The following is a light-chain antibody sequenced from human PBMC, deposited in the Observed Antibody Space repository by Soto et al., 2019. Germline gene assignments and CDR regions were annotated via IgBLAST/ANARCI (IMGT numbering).Light chain of an antibody. J-gene: IGLJ3*02. V-gene: IGLV7-46*01. CDR3: LLAYSGGPV. Sequence: QAVVTQEPSLTVSPGGTVTLTCGSSTGAVTSGHYPYWIQQKPGQAPRTLIYDTSNRHSWTPVRFSGSLVGGKAALILSGAQPEGEAEYYCLLAYSGGPVFGGGTKVTVL. CDR1: TGAVTSGHY. CDR2: DTS.